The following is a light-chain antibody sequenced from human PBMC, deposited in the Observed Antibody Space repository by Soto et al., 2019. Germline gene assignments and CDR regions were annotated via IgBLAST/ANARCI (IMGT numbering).Light chain of an antibody. V-gene: IGKV3-11*01. CDR2: DAS. CDR1: QSVSSY. J-gene: IGKJ1*01. Sequence: EIVLTQSPATPSLSPGERATLSCRASQSVSSYLAWYQQKPGQAPRLLIYDASNRATGIPARFSGSGSGTEFTLTISSLQSADFALYYCQQYHNWPPWTFGQGTKVDIK. CDR3: QQYHNWPPWT.